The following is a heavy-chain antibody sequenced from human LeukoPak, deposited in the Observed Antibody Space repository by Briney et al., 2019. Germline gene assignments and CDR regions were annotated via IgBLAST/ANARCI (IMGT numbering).Heavy chain of an antibody. Sequence: PSETLSLTCTVSGGSINSYYCRWIRQPPGKGLDYIRYIYNSGSTNDNPSLKSRVTISVDTSKNQFSLKLSSVTAADTAVYYCARGGSGSYYNDYYYYYYMDVWGKGTTVTISS. D-gene: IGHD3-10*01. CDR2: IYNSGST. J-gene: IGHJ6*03. CDR3: ARGGSGSYYNDYYYYYYMDV. CDR1: GGSINSYY. V-gene: IGHV4-59*01.